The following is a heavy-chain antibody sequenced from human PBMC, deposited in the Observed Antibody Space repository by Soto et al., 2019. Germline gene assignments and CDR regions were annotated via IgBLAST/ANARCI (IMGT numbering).Heavy chain of an antibody. CDR1: GYTVTDYY. V-gene: IGHV1-2*02. CDR2: SDPKNGGK. CDR3: ARDDSGLYPY. Sequence: QVQLVQSGTEVKKPGASVKVSCKASGYTVTDYYIHWVRQAPGQGLEWMGWSDPKNGGKIYAQKLQDRVTMTRDTSISPAYMDLRRLTSDDTALFYCARDDSGLYPYWGQGTLVTVSS. D-gene: IGHD2-21*02. J-gene: IGHJ4*02.